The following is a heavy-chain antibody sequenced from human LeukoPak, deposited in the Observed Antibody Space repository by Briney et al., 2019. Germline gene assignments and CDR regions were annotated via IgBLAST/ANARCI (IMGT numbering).Heavy chain of an antibody. CDR1: GFTFSKHW. V-gene: IGHV3-23*01. D-gene: IGHD6-6*01. J-gene: IGHJ4*02. CDR2: ISGSGTGT. CDR3: ATSYSSSSGPFDS. Sequence: PGGSLRLSCAASGFTFSKHWMHWVRLGSRKGLEWVSTISGSGTGTYYADSVKGRFTISRDNSRNTLHLQMDSLRADDTAVYYCATSYSSSSGPFDSWGQGTLVTVSS.